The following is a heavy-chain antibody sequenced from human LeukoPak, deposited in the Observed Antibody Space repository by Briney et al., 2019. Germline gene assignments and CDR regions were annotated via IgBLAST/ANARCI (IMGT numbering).Heavy chain of an antibody. CDR1: GYSFTSYW. D-gene: IGHD3-3*01. Sequence: PGESLKISCKGSGYSFTSYWIGWVRQMPGKGLERMWIIYPGDSDTRYSPSFQGQVTISPDKSISTAYLQWSSLKASDTAMYYCARQVGLRFSSIFDYWGQGTLVTVSS. J-gene: IGHJ4*02. CDR2: IYPGDSDT. CDR3: ARQVGLRFSSIFDY. V-gene: IGHV5-51*01.